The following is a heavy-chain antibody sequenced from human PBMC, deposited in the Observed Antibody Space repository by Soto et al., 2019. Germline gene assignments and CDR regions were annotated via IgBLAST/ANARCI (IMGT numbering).Heavy chain of an antibody. CDR1: GGSFSGYY. J-gene: IGHJ4*02. V-gene: IGHV4-34*01. D-gene: IGHD3-16*02. CDR3: ARGRDYIWGSYRSHYYFDS. Sequence: LSLTCAVYGGSFSGYYWIWIRQPPGKGLEWIGEVNHSGSVNYSPSLKSRVTISADTSENQFSLKLTSVTAADTAVYYCARGRDYIWGSYRSHYYFDSWGQGTLVTVSS. CDR2: VNHSGSV.